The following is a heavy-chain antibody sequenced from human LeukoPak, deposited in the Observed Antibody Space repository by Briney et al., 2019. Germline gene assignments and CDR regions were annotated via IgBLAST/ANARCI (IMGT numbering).Heavy chain of an antibody. Sequence: PGGSLRLSCAASGFTFSSYAMSWVRQAPGKGLEWVANIKKDGSDKNYLGSVKGRFTISRDNAKNSLYVQMNSLRVEDTAVYYCVAGSGWRFDYWGRGTLVTVSS. J-gene: IGHJ4*02. D-gene: IGHD6-19*01. CDR1: GFTFSSYA. CDR2: IKKDGSDK. V-gene: IGHV3-7*01. CDR3: VAGSGWRFDY.